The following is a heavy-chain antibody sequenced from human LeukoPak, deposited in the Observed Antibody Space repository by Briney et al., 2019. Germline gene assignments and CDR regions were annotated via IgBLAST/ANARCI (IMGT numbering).Heavy chain of an antibody. D-gene: IGHD2-8*01. V-gene: IGHV4-59*01. CDR3: ARGAWVSSACTSGFSQADGYFQY. CDR1: GGSISSYY. CDR2: VYHSGNT. Sequence: SETLSLTCTVSGGSISSYYWSWIREPTGRGLEWIGYVYHSGNTNYNSSLKSRVTISVDTSKNQFSLRLSSVTTADTAVYFCARGAWVSSACTSGFSQADGYFQYWGQGILVTVSS. J-gene: IGHJ1*01.